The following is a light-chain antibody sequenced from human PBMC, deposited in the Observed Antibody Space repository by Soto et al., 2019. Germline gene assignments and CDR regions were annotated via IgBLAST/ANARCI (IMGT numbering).Light chain of an antibody. J-gene: IGKJ4*01. Sequence: EIVLTQSPGTLSLSPGERAALSCRASQRVRSSYLAWYQQKPGQAPRHLIYGASSRATDIPDRFSGSVSGTDFTLTIRRLEPEDFAVYYCQQYGSSPLTFGGGTSVEIK. CDR3: QQYGSSPLT. CDR2: GAS. CDR1: QRVRSSY. V-gene: IGKV3-20*01.